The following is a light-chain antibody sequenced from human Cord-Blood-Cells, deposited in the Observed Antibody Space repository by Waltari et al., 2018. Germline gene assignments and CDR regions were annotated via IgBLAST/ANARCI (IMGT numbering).Light chain of an antibody. CDR3: QKYNSAS. J-gene: IGKJ4*01. Sequence: DIQMTQSPSSLSASVGDRVTITCRASQGISNYLAWYQQKPGKVPKLLIYAASTLQSGVPSRFSGSGSGTDFTLTISSLQPEDVATYDCQKYNSASVGGGTKVEIK. CDR1: QGISNY. V-gene: IGKV1-27*01. CDR2: AAS.